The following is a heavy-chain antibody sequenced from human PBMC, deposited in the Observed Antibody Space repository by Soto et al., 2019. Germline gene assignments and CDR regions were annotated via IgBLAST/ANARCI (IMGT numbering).Heavy chain of an antibody. CDR1: GGSFGKSA. Sequence: SVKVSCKASGGSFGKSAINWVRQTPGQGLEWLGGFIPVYRTLNYAQKFQGRVTITADESTGTAYMTLSSLAPDDTAVYYCATGVIWIGYFTVDAWGQGNRVTVSS. CDR2: FIPVYRTL. CDR3: ATGVIWIGYFTVDA. J-gene: IGHJ5*02. D-gene: IGHD3-3*01. V-gene: IGHV1-69*13.